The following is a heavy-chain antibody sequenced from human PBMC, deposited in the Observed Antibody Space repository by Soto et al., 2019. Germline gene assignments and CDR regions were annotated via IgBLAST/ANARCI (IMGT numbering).Heavy chain of an antibody. CDR3: ARVWVVPTSGSDAFDI. Sequence: QVQLVQSGAEVKKPGASVKVSCKASGYTFTGYYMHWVRQAPGQGLEWMGWINPNSGGTNYAQKFQGRVTMTRDTSISTAYMELSRLRSDDTAVYYCARVWVVPTSGSDAFDIWGQGTMVTVSS. CDR1: GYTFTGYY. J-gene: IGHJ3*02. D-gene: IGHD3-16*01. V-gene: IGHV1-2*02. CDR2: INPNSGGT.